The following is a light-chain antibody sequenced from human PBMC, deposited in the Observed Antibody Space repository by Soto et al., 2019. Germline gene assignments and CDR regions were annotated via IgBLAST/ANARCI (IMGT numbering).Light chain of an antibody. CDR2: GAS. V-gene: IGKV3-20*01. CDR3: QQYGDMWT. J-gene: IGKJ1*01. CDR1: QSVRSSY. Sequence: EIVLTQSPGTLSLSPGERATLNCRASQSVRSSYLAWYQQQPGQAPRLLIHGASRRATGIPDRFSGSGSVTDFTLTINRLEPEDFAVYFCQQYGDMWTFGQGTKVDIK.